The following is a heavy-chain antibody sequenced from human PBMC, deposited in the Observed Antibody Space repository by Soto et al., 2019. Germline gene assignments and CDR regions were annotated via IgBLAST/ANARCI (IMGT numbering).Heavy chain of an antibody. Sequence: ASVKVSCKASGYTFSNFAMHWVRQAPGQRLEWMGWINPGNGNTKYSQTFQGRVTITRDTSASTAYMELRSLTSDDTAVYYCARVGYCSGGSCYLYFDYWGQGTLVTVSS. D-gene: IGHD2-15*01. CDR2: INPGNGNT. CDR3: ARVGYCSGGSCYLYFDY. J-gene: IGHJ4*02. CDR1: GYTFSNFA. V-gene: IGHV1-3*01.